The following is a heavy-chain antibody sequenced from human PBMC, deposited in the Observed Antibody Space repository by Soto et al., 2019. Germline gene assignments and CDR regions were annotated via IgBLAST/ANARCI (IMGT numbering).Heavy chain of an antibody. CDR3: TTDGDTIVATSVDY. CDR2: IKSKTDGGTT. CDR1: GFTFSNAG. V-gene: IGHV3-15*01. J-gene: IGHJ4*02. D-gene: IGHD5-12*01. Sequence: GGSLRLSCAAFGFTFSNAGMSGFRKAQGKGLEWVGRIKSKTDGGTTDYAAPVKGRFTISRDDSKNTLYLQMNSLKTEDTAVYYCTTDGDTIVATSVDYWGQGTLVTVSS.